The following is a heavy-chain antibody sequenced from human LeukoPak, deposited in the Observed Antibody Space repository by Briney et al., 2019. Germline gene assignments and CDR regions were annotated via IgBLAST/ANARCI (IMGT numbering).Heavy chain of an antibody. CDR1: GFTFSAYA. V-gene: IGHV3-64D*09. J-gene: IGHJ4*02. Sequence: GGSLRLSCSASGFTFSAYAMYWVRQAPGKGLEYVSGISNNGGSSFYADSVKGRFTISRDNSKNTLYLQMSSLRAEDTAVYYCARGLTYYYDSDGYYWAFWGQGTLVTVSS. CDR2: ISNNGGSS. D-gene: IGHD3-22*01. CDR3: ARGLTYYYDSDGYYWAF.